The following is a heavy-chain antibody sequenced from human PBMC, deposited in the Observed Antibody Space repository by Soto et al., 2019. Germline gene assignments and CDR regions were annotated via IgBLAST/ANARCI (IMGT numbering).Heavy chain of an antibody. V-gene: IGHV4-4*02. D-gene: IGHD6-19*01. J-gene: IGHJ4*02. Sequence: QLQLQESGPGLVKPSGTLSLTCAVSGDSVISNWWWGGVRQSPGKGVEWIADMLHSGNTNSSPSLESRVTLPVDKSTHQFSRKMNSITDADTAVNFGVSSPGWYKIDSWGQGILVTVSS. CDR1: GDSVISNWW. CDR3: VSSPGWYKIDS. CDR2: MLHSGNT.